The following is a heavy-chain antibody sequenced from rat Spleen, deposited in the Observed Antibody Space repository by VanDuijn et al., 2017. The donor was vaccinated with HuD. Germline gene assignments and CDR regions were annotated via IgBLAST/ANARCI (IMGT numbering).Heavy chain of an antibody. Sequence: EVQLVETGGGLVQPGRSLKLSCVASGFTFSSYWMYWIRQAPGKGLEWVSSINTDGGSTYYPDSMKGRFTISRDNAKSTLYLQISSLRSEDTATYYCARHGYGYTFYFDYWGQGVMVTVSS. CDR2: INTDGGST. CDR3: ARHGYGYTFYFDY. V-gene: IGHV5-58*01. CDR1: GFTFSSYW. J-gene: IGHJ2*01. D-gene: IGHD1-4*01.